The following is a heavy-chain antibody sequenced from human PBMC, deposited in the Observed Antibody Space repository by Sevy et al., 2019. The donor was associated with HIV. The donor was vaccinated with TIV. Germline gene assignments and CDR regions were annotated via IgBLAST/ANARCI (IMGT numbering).Heavy chain of an antibody. CDR3: ALDSAPGYYDFWSGYLNWFDP. V-gene: IGHV3-33*01. Sequence: GGSLRLSCAASGFTFSSYGMHWVRQAPGKGLEWVAVIWYDGSNKYYADSVKGRFTISRDNSKNTLYLQMNSLRAEDTAVYYCALDSAPGYYDFWSGYLNWFDPWGQGTLVTVSS. D-gene: IGHD3-3*01. CDR2: IWYDGSNK. J-gene: IGHJ5*02. CDR1: GFTFSSYG.